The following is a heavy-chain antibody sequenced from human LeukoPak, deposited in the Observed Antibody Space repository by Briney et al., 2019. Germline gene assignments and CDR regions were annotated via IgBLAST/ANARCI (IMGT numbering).Heavy chain of an antibody. CDR2: IYNSGST. J-gene: IGHJ4*02. CDR1: GGSISSSSYY. Sequence: PSETPSLTCTVSGGSISSSSYYWGWIRQPPGKGLEWIGSIYNSGSTYYNPSLKSRVTISVDTSKNQFSLKVTSVTAADTAVYYCARHRGYYGSGSYTPDYFDYWGQGTLVTVSS. D-gene: IGHD3-10*01. CDR3: ARHRGYYGSGSYTPDYFDY. V-gene: IGHV4-39*01.